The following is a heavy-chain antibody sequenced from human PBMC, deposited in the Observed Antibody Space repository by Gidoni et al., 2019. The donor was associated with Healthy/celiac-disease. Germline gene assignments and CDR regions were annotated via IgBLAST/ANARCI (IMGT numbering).Heavy chain of an antibody. V-gene: IGHV4-31*03. D-gene: IGHD5-12*01. CDR3: ARLYSGYDSDYGGNSRYFDY. CDR2: IYYSGST. Sequence: QVQLQESGPGLVKPSQTLSLPCPFPGGSIRTGCYYWSWIRQHPGKGLEWIGYIYYSGSTYYNPSLKSRVTISVDTSKNQFSLKLSSVTAADTAVYYCARLYSGYDSDYGGNSRYFDYWGQGTLVTVSS. J-gene: IGHJ4*02. CDR1: GGSIRTGCYY.